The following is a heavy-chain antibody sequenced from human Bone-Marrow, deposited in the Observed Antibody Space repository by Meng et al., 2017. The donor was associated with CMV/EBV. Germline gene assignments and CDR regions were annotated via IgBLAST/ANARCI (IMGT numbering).Heavy chain of an antibody. CDR1: GFTFSSYW. Sequence: GESLKISCVASGFTFSSYWMGWVRQAPGKGLEWVANIKEDGSEKYYVGSAKGRFTISRDNAKNSLYLQMNSVRVEDTAVYYCARSPRGGYDASGYYPSPAPFDIWGPGTLVTVSS. CDR3: ARSPRGGYDASGYYPSPAPFDI. V-gene: IGHV3-7*01. J-gene: IGHJ4*02. CDR2: IKEDGSEK. D-gene: IGHD3-22*01.